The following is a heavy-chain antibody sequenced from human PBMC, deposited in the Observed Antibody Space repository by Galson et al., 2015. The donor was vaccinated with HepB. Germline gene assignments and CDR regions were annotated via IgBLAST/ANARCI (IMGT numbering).Heavy chain of an antibody. J-gene: IGHJ6*02. D-gene: IGHD2-15*01. V-gene: IGHV1-69*04. CDR2: IIPILGIA. CDR3: ARPRTYCSGGSCYSNGQWPYYYYYGMDV. Sequence: SVKASCKASGGTFSSYAISWVRQAPGQGLEWMGRIIPILGIANYAQKFQGRVTITADKSTSTAYMELSSLRSEDTAVYYCARPRTYCSGGSCYSNGQWPYYYYYGMDVWGQGTTVTVSS. CDR1: GGTFSSYA.